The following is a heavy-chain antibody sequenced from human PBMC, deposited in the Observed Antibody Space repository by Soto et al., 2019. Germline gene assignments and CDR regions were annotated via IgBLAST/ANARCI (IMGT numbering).Heavy chain of an antibody. CDR3: AKDPASAAGTFFDYYYYMDV. J-gene: IGHJ6*03. CDR2: ISHDGGNK. D-gene: IGHD6-13*01. CDR1: AFTLRSYG. Sequence: QVQLVESGGGAVQPGRSLRLSCTASAFTLRSYGMHWVRQAPGKGLEWVAVISHDGGNKYYADSVRGRFTISRDNSKTMIYLQMNSLRAEDTAVYYCAKDPASAAGTFFDYYYYMDVWGKGTTVTVSS. V-gene: IGHV3-30*18.